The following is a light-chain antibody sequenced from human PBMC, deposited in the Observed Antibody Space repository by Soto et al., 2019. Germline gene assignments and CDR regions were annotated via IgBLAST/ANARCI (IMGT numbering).Light chain of an antibody. J-gene: IGLJ3*02. CDR1: DIGSKS. Sequence: SYELTQPPSVSVASGMTARITCGGNDIGSKSVHWYQQKPGQAPVLVIYYEIDRPSGIPERFSGSNSGNTATLTITRVDAGDEADYYCHVWDSDAKRVVFGGGTKLTVL. CDR3: HVWDSDAKRVV. V-gene: IGLV3-21*01. CDR2: YEI.